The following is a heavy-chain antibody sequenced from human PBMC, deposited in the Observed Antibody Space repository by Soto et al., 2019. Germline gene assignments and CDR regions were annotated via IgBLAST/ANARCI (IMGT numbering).Heavy chain of an antibody. V-gene: IGHV4-59*08. CDR1: GGSISSYY. J-gene: IGHJ6*03. CDR3: ASHVPDFWSGYYYMDV. Sequence: PSETLSLTCTVSGGSISSYYWSWIRQPPGKGLEWIGYIYYSGSTNYNPSLKSRVTISVDTSKNQFSLKLSSVTAADTAVYYCASHVPDFWSGYYYMDVWGKGTTVTVSS. CDR2: IYYSGST. D-gene: IGHD3-3*01.